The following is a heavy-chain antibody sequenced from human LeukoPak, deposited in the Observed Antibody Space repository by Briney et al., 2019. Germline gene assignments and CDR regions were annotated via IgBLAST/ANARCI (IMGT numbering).Heavy chain of an antibody. D-gene: IGHD5-12*01. CDR1: GFTFSSYW. CDR3: ARKDYGGYAYYYYGLDV. J-gene: IGHJ6*04. Sequence: PGGSLRLSCAASGFTFSSYWMSWVRQAPGKGLEWVSYISSSGSTKYYADSVKGRFTISRDNAKNSLYLQMNSLRAEDTAVYYCARKDYGGYAYYYYGLDVWGKGTTVTVSS. V-gene: IGHV3-48*04. CDR2: ISSSGSTK.